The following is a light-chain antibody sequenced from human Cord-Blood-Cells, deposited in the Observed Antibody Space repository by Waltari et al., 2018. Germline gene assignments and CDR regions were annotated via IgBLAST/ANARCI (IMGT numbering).Light chain of an antibody. CDR3: QSYDSSLSVV. CDR2: GNS. Sequence: QSMLTQPPSVSGAPGQRVTIPCTGSSSTIGAGYDVPWYQQLPGTAPKLLIYGNSNRPSGVPDRFSGSKSGTSASLAITGLQAEDEADYYCQSYDSSLSVVFGGGTKLTVL. V-gene: IGLV1-40*01. CDR1: SSTIGAGYD. J-gene: IGLJ2*01.